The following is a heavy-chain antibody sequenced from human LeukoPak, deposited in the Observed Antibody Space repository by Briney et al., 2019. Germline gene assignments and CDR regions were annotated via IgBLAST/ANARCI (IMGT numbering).Heavy chain of an antibody. Sequence: GGSLRLSCEASGFTFSTYSMNWVRQAPGRGLEWVSSINGRGNYIYYADSVKGRFTISRDNAKNSLYLQMDSLRAEDTAVYYCARPRGYSSSSGLDWGQGTLVTVSS. CDR2: INGRGNYI. CDR1: GFTFSTYS. V-gene: IGHV3-21*01. J-gene: IGHJ4*02. D-gene: IGHD6-6*01. CDR3: ARPRGYSSSSGLD.